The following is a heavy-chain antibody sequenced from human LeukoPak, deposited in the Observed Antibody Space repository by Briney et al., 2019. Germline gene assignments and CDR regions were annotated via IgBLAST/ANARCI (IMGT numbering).Heavy chain of an antibody. CDR2: IKEDGSEK. J-gene: IGHJ4*02. D-gene: IGHD6-13*01. CDR3: ARDWGAAGLWDY. CDR1: GFTISNYW. V-gene: IGHV3-7*05. Sequence: GGSLRLSCASSGFTISNYWMSWVRQAPGKGLEWVANIKEDGSEKDYVDSVKGRFTISRDNAKNSLYLQMNSLRAEDTAIYYCARDWGAAGLWDYWGQGTLVTVSS.